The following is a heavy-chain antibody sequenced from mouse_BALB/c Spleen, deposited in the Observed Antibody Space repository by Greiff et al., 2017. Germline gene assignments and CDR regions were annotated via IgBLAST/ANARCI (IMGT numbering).Heavy chain of an antibody. CDR1: GFSLSRYS. D-gene: IGHD2-14*01. Sequence: VKLKESGPGLVAPSQSLSITCTVSGFSLSRYSVHWVRQPPGKGLEWLGMIWGGGSTDYNSALKSRLSISKDNSKSQVFLKMNSLQTDDTAMYYCARNHRYDSWFAYWGQGTLVTVSA. V-gene: IGHV2-6-4*01. CDR3: ARNHRYDSWFAY. J-gene: IGHJ3*01. CDR2: IWGGGST.